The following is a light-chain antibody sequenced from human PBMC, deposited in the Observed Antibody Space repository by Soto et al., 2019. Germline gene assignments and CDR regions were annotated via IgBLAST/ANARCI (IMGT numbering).Light chain of an antibody. CDR1: SSDVGGYNY. Sequence: QSALTQPRSVSGSPGQSVTISCTGTSSDVGGYNYVSWYQQHPGKAPKLMIYDVSKWPSGVPDRFSGSKSGNMASLTISGLQAEDEADYYCSSYAGSNTWVFGGGTEVTVL. V-gene: IGLV2-11*01. CDR3: SSYAGSNTWV. J-gene: IGLJ3*02. CDR2: DVS.